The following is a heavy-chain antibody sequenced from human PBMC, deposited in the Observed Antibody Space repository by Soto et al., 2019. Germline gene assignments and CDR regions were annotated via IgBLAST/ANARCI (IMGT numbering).Heavy chain of an antibody. CDR2: IIPIFRRP. J-gene: IGHJ6*02. CDR3: ARDKDRPQLGGNYYYILDV. CDR1: GGTFSTSA. Sequence: QVQLEQSGAEVKKPGSSVRVSCKASGGTFSTSAISWVRQAPGQGLEWMGGIIPIFRRPDYAQKFQGRVTVTGDESTSTANMEFSVLRSDDTAVYYCARDKDRPQLGGNYYYILDVWGQGTTITVSS. D-gene: IGHD3-3*02. V-gene: IGHV1-69*12.